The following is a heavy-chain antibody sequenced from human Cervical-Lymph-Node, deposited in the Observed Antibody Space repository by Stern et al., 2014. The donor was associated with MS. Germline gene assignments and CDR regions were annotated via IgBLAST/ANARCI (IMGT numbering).Heavy chain of an antibody. CDR3: MGVGVGVDV. J-gene: IGHJ6*02. CDR1: GFSLSSLG. V-gene: IGHV3-30*03. Sequence: VQLVESGGGVVQPGRSLRLSCAASGFSLSSLGMHWVRQAPGRGLEWVAVVSFVGSNKMYGESVKGRFSISSDNSNNTMYLQMNSLRPEDTSVYYCMGVGVGVDVWGQGTTVIVS. CDR2: VSFVGSNK.